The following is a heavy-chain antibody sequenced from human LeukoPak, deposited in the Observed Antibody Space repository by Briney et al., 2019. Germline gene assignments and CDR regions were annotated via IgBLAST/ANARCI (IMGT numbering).Heavy chain of an antibody. V-gene: IGHV4-4*02. D-gene: IGHD5-12*01. J-gene: IGHJ4*02. CDR1: GGSITSSNW. Sequence: SGTLSLTCDVSGGSITSSNWWSWVRQPPGKGLEWIGEIYHNGDTNYNPSLKSRVTISVDKSKNQVSLKVRSVTAADTAQYYCARGYSGYDYYFDYWGQGTLLTVSS. CDR2: IYHNGDT. CDR3: ARGYSGYDYYFDY.